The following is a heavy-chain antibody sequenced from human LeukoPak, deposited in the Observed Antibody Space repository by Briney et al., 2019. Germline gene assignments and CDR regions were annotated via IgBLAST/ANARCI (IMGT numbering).Heavy chain of an antibody. J-gene: IGHJ4*02. CDR2: ISSSGSTI. CDR3: ATSGSYFRYYFDH. CDR1: GFTFSDYY. Sequence: GGSLRLSCAASGFTFSDYYMSWIRRAPGKGLEWVSYISSSGSTIYYADSVKGRFTISRDNAKNSLYLQMNSLRAEDTAVYYCATSGSYFRYYFDHWGQGTLVTVSS. V-gene: IGHV3-11*04. D-gene: IGHD1-26*01.